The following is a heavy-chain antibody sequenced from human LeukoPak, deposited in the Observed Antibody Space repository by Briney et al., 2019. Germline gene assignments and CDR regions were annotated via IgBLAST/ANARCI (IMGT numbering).Heavy chain of an antibody. CDR3: ARDRHTYYYGMDV. V-gene: IGHV3-21*01. CDR1: GFTFSSYS. CDR2: ISSSSSYI. J-gene: IGHJ6*04. Sequence: GGSLRLSCAASGFTFSSYSMNWVRQAPGKGLEWVSSISSSSSYIYYADSMKGRFTISRDNAKNSLYLQMNSLRAKDTAVYYCARDRHTYYYGMDVWGKGTTVTVSS.